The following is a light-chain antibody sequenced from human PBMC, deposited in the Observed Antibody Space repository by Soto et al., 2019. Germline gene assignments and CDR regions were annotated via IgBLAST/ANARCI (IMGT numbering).Light chain of an antibody. J-gene: IGLJ3*02. CDR1: TGPVTRTNF. CDR2: ETS. CDR3: ILSYGGPRV. V-gene: IGLV7-46*01. Sequence: QAVVTQAPSLTVSPGGTVTLTCGSSTGPVTRTNFPYWFQQKPGQAPTTLIYETSNKHSWTPARFAGSLLGGKAALTLSGAQPDDAADYYCILSYGGPRVFGGGTKVTVL.